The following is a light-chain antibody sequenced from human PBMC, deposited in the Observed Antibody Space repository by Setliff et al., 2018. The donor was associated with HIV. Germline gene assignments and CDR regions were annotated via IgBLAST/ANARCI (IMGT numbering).Light chain of an antibody. CDR1: SANIGAGYD. CDR3: QSYDSSLSSYV. Sequence: QSVLTRPPSVSGAPGQRVTISCTGSSANIGAGYDVHWYQHLPGTAPKLVIYGNINRPSGVPDRFSGSKSATSASLAITGLQAEDEADYYCQSYDSSLSSYVFGSGTKVTV. CDR2: GNI. V-gene: IGLV1-40*01. J-gene: IGLJ1*01.